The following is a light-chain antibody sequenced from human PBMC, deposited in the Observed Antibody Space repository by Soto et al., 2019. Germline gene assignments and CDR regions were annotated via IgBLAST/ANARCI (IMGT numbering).Light chain of an antibody. Sequence: IQMNKSPSSLSASVGDRVTIPCRASQSISSYLNWYQQKPGKAPKVLIYSTSTWQSGVPSRFSGSASGTDFTLTISSLQPEDFATYYCQQSDSTPRTFGQGTKVDIK. J-gene: IGKJ1*01. CDR2: STS. CDR1: QSISSY. V-gene: IGKV1-39*01. CDR3: QQSDSTPRT.